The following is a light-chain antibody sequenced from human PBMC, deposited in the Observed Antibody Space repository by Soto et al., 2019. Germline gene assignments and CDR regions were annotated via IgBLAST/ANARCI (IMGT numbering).Light chain of an antibody. CDR2: LEGSGSY. CDR3: ETWDGNTRV. CDR1: SGHSSYI. J-gene: IGLJ3*02. Sequence: QSVLTQSSSASASLGSSVKLTCTLSSGHSSYIIAWHQQQRGKAPRYLMKLEGSGSYNKGSGVPDRFSGSSSGADRYLTISNLPFEDEADYFCETWDGNTRVVGGGTKLTVL. V-gene: IGLV4-60*02.